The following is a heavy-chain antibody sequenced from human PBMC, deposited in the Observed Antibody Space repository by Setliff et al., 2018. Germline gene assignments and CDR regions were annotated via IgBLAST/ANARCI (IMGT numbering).Heavy chain of an antibody. CDR3: ARWNGSGYFYY. CDR2: IIPILETT. Sequence: SVKVSCKVSGGAFSNYGLSWVRQAPGQGLVWMGRIIPILETTNYAQNFQGRVSITADESTRTAYMELSSLTFDDTAVYYCARWNGSGYFYYWGQGTWDTVSS. D-gene: IGHD3-3*01. J-gene: IGHJ4*02. CDR1: GGAFSNYG. V-gene: IGHV1-69*11.